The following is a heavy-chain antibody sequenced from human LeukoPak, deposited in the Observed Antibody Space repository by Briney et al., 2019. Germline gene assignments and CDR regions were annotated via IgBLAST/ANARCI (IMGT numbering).Heavy chain of an antibody. V-gene: IGHV4-34*01. J-gene: IGHJ3*02. CDR3: ARAMDGAFDI. Sequence: SETLSLTCAVYGGSFSGYYWSWIPQPPGKGLEWIGEINHSGSTNYNPSLQSRVTISVDTSKNQFSLKLSSVTAADTAVYYCARAMDGAFDIWGQGTMVTVSS. D-gene: IGHD3/OR15-3a*01. CDR1: GGSFSGYY. CDR2: INHSGST.